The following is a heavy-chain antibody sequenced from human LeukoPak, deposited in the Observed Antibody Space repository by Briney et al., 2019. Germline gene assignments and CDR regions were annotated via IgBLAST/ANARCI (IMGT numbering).Heavy chain of an antibody. CDR3: ARDLTKWGFVP. D-gene: IGHD7-27*01. CDR1: GGSISSYY. V-gene: IGHV4-59*01. Sequence: SETLSLTCTVSGGSISSYYWSWIRQPPGKGLEWIGYIYYSASTNYNPSIKSRVTISVDTSKNQFSLKLSSVTVADTAVHYCARDLTKWGFVPWGGGTLLSVSS. CDR2: IYYSAST. J-gene: IGHJ5*02.